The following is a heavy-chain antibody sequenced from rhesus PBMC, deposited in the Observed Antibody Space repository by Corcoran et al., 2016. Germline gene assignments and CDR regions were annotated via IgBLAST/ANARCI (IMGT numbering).Heavy chain of an antibody. Sequence: QVQLVQSGAEIKQPGASVKLSCKASGYTFTSYYMHWVRQAPGQGLEWIGLISPYNGNKGSDTNSPGEVTITTDTSTSPGSMEWSSLRFEDTAVYYCTRDRGGSYNRFDVWGPGVLVTVSS. J-gene: IGHJ5-1*01. CDR1: GYTFTSYY. CDR2: ISPYNGNK. CDR3: TRDRGGSYNRFDV. V-gene: IGHV1-180*01. D-gene: IGHD3-16*01.